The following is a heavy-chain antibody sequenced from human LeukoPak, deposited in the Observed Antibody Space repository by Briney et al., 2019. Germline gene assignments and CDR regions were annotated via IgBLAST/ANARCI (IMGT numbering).Heavy chain of an antibody. CDR1: RSVC. J-gene: IGHJ5*02. CDR3: ARYSGSFPGWLDP. Sequence: RSVCLGWRRKIKKKGLEWVANINPAGSQKDYVDSVKGRFTISRDNAKNSVLLQMNSLRAEDTAVYYCARYSGSFPGWLDPWGPGTLVTVSS. D-gene: IGHD5-12*01. CDR2: INPAGSQK. V-gene: IGHV3-7*01.